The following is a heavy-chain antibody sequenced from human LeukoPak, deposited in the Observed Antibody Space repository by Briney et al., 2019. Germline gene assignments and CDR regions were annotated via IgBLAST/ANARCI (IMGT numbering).Heavy chain of an antibody. Sequence: GGSLRLSCAASGFTFSNYGVHWVRQAPGKGLEWVALISYDGNNEYYADSVKGRFTISRDDSKNTLYLQMNSLRAEDTAVYYCARVRGSGSAASFNWGQGTLVTVSS. CDR2: ISYDGNNE. CDR3: ARVRGSGSAASFN. J-gene: IGHJ4*02. V-gene: IGHV3-30*03. CDR1: GFTFSNYG. D-gene: IGHD3-10*01.